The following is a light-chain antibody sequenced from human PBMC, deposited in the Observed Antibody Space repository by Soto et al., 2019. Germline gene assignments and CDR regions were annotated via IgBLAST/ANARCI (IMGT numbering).Light chain of an antibody. CDR2: GAS. J-gene: IGKJ5*01. CDR1: QSLSSSY. Sequence: EIVLTQSPGTLSLSPGDTATLSCRASQSLSSSYLAWYQQRPGQAPRLRIYGASSRATGIPDRFRGSGSGTDFTLTISRLDPEDFAVYYCQQYGGSMTFGQGTRLEIE. V-gene: IGKV3-20*01. CDR3: QQYGGSMT.